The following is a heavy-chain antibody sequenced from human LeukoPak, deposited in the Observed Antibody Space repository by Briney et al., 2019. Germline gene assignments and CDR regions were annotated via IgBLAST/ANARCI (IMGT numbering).Heavy chain of an antibody. D-gene: IGHD2-2*01. V-gene: IGHV3-30*04. CDR1: GFTFSSYA. Sequence: PGGSLRLSCAASGFTFSSYAMHWVRQAPGKGLEWVAVISYDGSNKYYADSVKGRFTISRDNSKNTLYLQMNSLRAEDTAVYYCARKPAHFRSAVDVWGKGTTVTVSS. CDR2: ISYDGSNK. J-gene: IGHJ6*04. CDR3: ARKPAHFRSAVDV.